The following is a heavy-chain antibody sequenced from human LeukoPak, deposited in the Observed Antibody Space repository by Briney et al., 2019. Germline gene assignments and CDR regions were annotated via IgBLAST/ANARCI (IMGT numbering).Heavy chain of an antibody. J-gene: IGHJ4*02. V-gene: IGHV1-69*04. CDR2: IIPILGIA. CDR3: ARGASVGTIGLDY. CDR1: GGTFSSYA. D-gene: IGHD1-26*01. Sequence: GASVKVSCKASGGTFSSYAISWVRQAPGQGLEWMGRIIPILGIANYAQKFQGRVTITADKSTSTAYMELSSLRSEDTAVYYCARGASVGTIGLDYWGQGTLVTVSS.